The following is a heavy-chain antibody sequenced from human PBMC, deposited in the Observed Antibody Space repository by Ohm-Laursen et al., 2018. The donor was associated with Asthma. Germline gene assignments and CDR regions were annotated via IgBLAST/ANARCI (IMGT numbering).Heavy chain of an antibody. J-gene: IGHJ4*02. Sequence: SLRLSCAATGFTFRSYAMHWVRQAPGKGLEWVSFISSSGSSIYYADSVKGRFTISRDNAKNSLYLQMNSLRAEDTAVYYCARDGLYCSSTNCFFDYWGQGTLVTVSS. CDR3: ARDGLYCSSTNCFFDY. CDR1: GFTFRSYA. D-gene: IGHD2-2*01. V-gene: IGHV3-21*01. CDR2: ISSSGSSI.